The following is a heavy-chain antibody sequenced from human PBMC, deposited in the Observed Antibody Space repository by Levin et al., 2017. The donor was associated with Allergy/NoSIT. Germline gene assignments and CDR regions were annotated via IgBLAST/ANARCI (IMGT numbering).Heavy chain of an antibody. J-gene: IGHJ6*02. D-gene: IGHD2-2*01. Sequence: PGESLKISCAASGFTFSNAWMSWVRQAPGKGLEWVGRIKSKTDGGTTDYAAPVKGRFTISRDDSKNTLYLQMNSLKTEDTAVYYCTTDPTVPAASPLLYYYYGMDVWGQGTTVTVSS. CDR2: IKSKTDGGTT. CDR3: TTDPTVPAASPLLYYYYGMDV. V-gene: IGHV3-15*01. CDR1: GFTFSNAW.